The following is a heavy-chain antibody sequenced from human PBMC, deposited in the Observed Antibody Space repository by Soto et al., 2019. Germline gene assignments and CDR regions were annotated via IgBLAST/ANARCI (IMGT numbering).Heavy chain of an antibody. V-gene: IGHV3-53*01. D-gene: IGHD2-21*01. CDR2: IYSGGNP. CDR3: ARGPNSDC. Sequence: EERLVQSGGGLVQPGGSLRLSCAASGFSVGGNYMSWVRQAPGKGLELVSLIYSGGNPFYADSMKGRFTLSRDNSNHMLYLQRDSLIAEDTAVYYCARGPNSDCWGQGTLVIVSS. J-gene: IGHJ4*02. CDR1: GFSVGGNY.